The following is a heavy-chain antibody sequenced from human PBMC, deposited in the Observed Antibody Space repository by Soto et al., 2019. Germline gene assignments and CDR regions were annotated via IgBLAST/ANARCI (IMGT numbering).Heavy chain of an antibody. CDR1: GYSFTSYW. CDR3: ARRGVDYDILTGRGHFDY. D-gene: IGHD3-9*01. J-gene: IGHJ4*02. V-gene: IGHV5-51*01. CDR2: IYPGDSDT. Sequence: LGESLKISCKGSGYSFTSYWIGWVRQMPGKGLEWMGIIYPGDSDTRYSPSFQGQVTISADKSISTAYLQWSSLKASDTAMYYCARRGVDYDILTGRGHFDYWGQGTLVTVS.